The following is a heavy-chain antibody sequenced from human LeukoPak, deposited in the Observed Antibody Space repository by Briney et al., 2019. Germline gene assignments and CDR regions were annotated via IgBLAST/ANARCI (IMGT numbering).Heavy chain of an antibody. CDR2: IWYDGSNK. J-gene: IGHJ4*02. V-gene: IGHV3-33*01. Sequence: GGSLRLSCAASGFTFSSYGMHWVRQAPGKGLEWVAVIWYDGSNKYYADSVKGRFTISRDNSKNTLYLQMNSLRVEDTAVYYCARDWYSSSWYYFDYWGQGTLVTVSS. D-gene: IGHD6-13*01. CDR1: GFTFSSYG. CDR3: ARDWYSSSWYYFDY.